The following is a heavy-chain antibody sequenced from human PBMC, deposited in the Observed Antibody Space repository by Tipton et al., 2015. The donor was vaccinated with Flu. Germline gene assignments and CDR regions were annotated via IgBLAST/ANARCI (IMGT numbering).Heavy chain of an antibody. J-gene: IGHJ4*02. D-gene: IGHD3-10*01. CDR2: IKQDGSEK. CDR1: GFTISNYW. Sequence: SLRLSCAASGFTISNYWMTWVRQAPEKGLEWVANIKQDGSEKYYVDSVKGRFTISRDNAKNSLYLQMNSLRGDDSAVHYCARAVGGSGSYWGQGTLVTVSS. V-gene: IGHV3-7*01. CDR3: ARAVGGSGSY.